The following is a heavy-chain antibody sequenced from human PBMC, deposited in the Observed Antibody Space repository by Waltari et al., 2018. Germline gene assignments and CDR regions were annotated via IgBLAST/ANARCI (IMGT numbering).Heavy chain of an antibody. D-gene: IGHD6-13*01. CDR3: ARKRAAAVSYYGMDV. CDR1: GFTFSSYS. J-gene: IGHJ6*02. Sequence: EVQLVESGGGLVQPGGSLRLSCAASGFTFSSYSMNWVRQAPGKGLEWVANIKQDGSEKYYVDSVKGRFTISRDNAKNSLYLQMNSLRAEDTAVYYCARKRAAAVSYYGMDVWGQGTTVTVSS. CDR2: IKQDGSEK. V-gene: IGHV3-7*01.